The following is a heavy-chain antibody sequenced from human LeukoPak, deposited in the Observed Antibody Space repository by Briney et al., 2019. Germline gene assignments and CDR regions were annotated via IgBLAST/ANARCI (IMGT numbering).Heavy chain of an antibody. V-gene: IGHV3-66*01. J-gene: IGHJ4*02. CDR1: GFTVSSNY. CDR2: IYSGGST. D-gene: IGHD1-26*01. CDR3: AREYSGSYFDY. Sequence: AWSLRPSCAASGFTVSSNYMSWVRQAPGKGLEWVSVIYSGGSTYYADSVKGRFTISRDNSKHTPYLQMNSLRAEDTAVYYCAREYSGSYFDYWGQGTLVTVSS.